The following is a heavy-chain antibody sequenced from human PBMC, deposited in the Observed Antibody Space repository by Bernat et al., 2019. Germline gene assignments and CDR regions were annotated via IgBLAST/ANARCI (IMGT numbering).Heavy chain of an antibody. J-gene: IGHJ3*02. CDR1: GFTFSDYY. CDR2: ISSSGDII. V-gene: IGHV3-11*01. Sequence: QVQLVESGGGLVKPGGSLRLSCAASGFTFSDYYMSWIRQAPGKGLEWVSCISSSGDIIYYADSVKGRFTISRDNAKNSLYLQMNSLRAEDTAVYYCAKARTGDRAFDIWGQGTMVTVSS. D-gene: IGHD2-8*02. CDR3: AKARTGDRAFDI.